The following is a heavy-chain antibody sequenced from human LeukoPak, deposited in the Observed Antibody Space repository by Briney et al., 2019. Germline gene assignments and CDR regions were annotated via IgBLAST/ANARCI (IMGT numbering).Heavy chain of an antibody. CDR1: GFIFDDYA. CDR2: ISWNSGNV. J-gene: IGHJ4*02. V-gene: IGHV3-9*01. Sequence: GGSLRLSCVASGFIFDDYAMHWVRPAPGKGLAWVSGISWNSGNVDYADSVKGRFAISRGNAKNSLYLQMNSLRAEDTDLYYCAKSSDSFYDTTGPDYWGQGTLVTVSS. D-gene: IGHD3-22*01. CDR3: AKSSDSFYDTTGPDY.